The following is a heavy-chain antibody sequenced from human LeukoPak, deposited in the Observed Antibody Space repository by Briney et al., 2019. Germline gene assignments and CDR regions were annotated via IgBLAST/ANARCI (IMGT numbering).Heavy chain of an antibody. Sequence: SETLSLTCTVSGGSISSYYWSWIRQPPGKGLEWIGYIYYSGSTNYSPSLKSRVTISVDTSKNQFSLKLSSVTAADTAVYYCARAIAARPTRYYYYYMDVWGKGTTVTVSS. CDR1: GGSISSYY. V-gene: IGHV4-59*01. D-gene: IGHD6-6*01. CDR3: ARAIAARPTRYYYYYMDV. J-gene: IGHJ6*03. CDR2: IYYSGST.